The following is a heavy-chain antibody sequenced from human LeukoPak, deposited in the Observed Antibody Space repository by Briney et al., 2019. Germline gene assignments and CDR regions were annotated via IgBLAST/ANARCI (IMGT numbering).Heavy chain of an antibody. Sequence: GRSLRLSCAASGFTFSSYAMHWVRQAPGKGLEWVAVISYDGSNKYYADSVKGRFTISRDNSKNTLYLQMNSLRAEDTAVYYCARGNVAAAGFGFDYWGQGTLVTVSS. V-gene: IGHV3-30-3*01. CDR1: GFTFSSYA. CDR3: ARGNVAAAGFGFDY. D-gene: IGHD6-13*01. CDR2: ISYDGSNK. J-gene: IGHJ4*02.